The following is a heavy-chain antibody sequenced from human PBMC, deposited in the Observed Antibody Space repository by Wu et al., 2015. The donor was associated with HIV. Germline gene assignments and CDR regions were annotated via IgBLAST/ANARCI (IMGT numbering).Heavy chain of an antibody. CDR1: GGTFSSYA. J-gene: IGHJ6*02. CDR2: IIPSFGTA. Sequence: QVQLVQSGAEVKKSGSSVKVSCKASGGTFSSYAINWVRQAPGQGLEWMGRIIPSFGTANYAQKFQDRVTIIAYMELSSLRSEDTAVYYCARVRPDYYNGMDVWGQGTTVTVSS. CDR3: ARVRPDYYNGMDV. D-gene: IGHD1-14*01. V-gene: IGHV1-69*13.